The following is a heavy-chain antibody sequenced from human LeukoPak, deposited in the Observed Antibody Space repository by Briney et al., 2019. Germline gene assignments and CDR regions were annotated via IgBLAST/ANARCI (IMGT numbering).Heavy chain of an antibody. CDR3: ARHTYGSGSYYWFDP. V-gene: IGHV1-8*01. CDR1: ASTFTSYD. CDR2: MNPNSGNT. Sequence: ASVKVSRKSSASTFTSYDINWERQATGQGLEWMGWMNPNSGNTGYAQKFQGRVTMTRNTSISKAYMELSSLRSEDTAVDYCARHTYGSGSYYWFDPWGQRNPGHRLL. J-gene: IGHJ5*02. D-gene: IGHD3-10*01.